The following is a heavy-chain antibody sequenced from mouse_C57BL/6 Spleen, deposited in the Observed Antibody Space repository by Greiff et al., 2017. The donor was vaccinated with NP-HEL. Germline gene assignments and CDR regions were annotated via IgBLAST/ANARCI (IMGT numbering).Heavy chain of an antibody. Sequence: EVHLVESGGGLVKPGGSLKLSCAASGFTFSSYAMSWVRQTPEKRLEWVATISDGGSYTYYPDNVKGRFTFSRDNAKNNLYLQMSHLKSEDTAMYYCAREDDYGSEDDFDCWGQGTTLTVSS. CDR2: ISDGGSYT. J-gene: IGHJ2*01. D-gene: IGHD1-1*01. V-gene: IGHV5-4*01. CDR1: GFTFSSYA. CDR3: AREDDYGSEDDFDC.